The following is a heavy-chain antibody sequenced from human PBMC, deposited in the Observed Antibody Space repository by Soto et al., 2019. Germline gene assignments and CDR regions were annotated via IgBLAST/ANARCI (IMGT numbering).Heavy chain of an antibody. V-gene: IGHV2-5*02. J-gene: IGHJ4*02. CDR2: IYWDDDK. CDR1: GFSFSTSGVG. D-gene: IGHD2-2*01. Sequence: SGPTLVKPTQTLTLTCTFSGFSFSTSGVGVGWIRQPPGKALEWLALIYWDDDKRYSPSLKSRLTITKDTSKNQVVLTMTNMDPVDTAVYYCARLPVVSPREYFFDFWGQGTLVTVSS. CDR3: ARLPVVSPREYFFDF.